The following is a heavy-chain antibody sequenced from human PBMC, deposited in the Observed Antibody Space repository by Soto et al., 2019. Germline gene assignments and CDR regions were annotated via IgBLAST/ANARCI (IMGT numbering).Heavy chain of an antibody. CDR1: GYTFTSYG. CDR2: ISAYNGNT. J-gene: IGHJ5*02. Sequence: ASVKVSCKASGYTFTSYGISWVRQAPGQGLEWTGWISAYNGNTNYAQKLQGRVTMTTDTSTSTAYMELRSLRSDDTAVYYCAREIGITMIVVVHNWFDPWGQGTLVTVSS. D-gene: IGHD3-22*01. V-gene: IGHV1-18*01. CDR3: AREIGITMIVVVHNWFDP.